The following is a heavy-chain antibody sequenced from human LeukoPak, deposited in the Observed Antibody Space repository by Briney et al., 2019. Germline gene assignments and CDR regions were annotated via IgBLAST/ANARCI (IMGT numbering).Heavy chain of an antibody. CDR3: TTEYWGSNY. CDR2: IKSNTNGGTT. CDR1: GFSFSSAW. J-gene: IGHJ4*02. D-gene: IGHD7-27*01. V-gene: IGHV3-15*07. Sequence: PGGSLRLSCAGSGFSFSSAWMNWVRQAPGKGLEWVGLIKSNTNGGTTAYAAPVKGRFTISRDDSKSTLYPQMDSLKTEDTGVYYCTTEYWGSNYWGQGTLVTVSS.